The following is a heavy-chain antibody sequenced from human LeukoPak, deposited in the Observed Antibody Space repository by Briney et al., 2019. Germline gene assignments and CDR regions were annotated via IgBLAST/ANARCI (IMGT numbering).Heavy chain of an antibody. CDR3: ARVNYDSSGYYVDY. CDR2: ISGSGSTI. D-gene: IGHD3-22*01. Sequence: GGSLRLSCAASGFTFSDYYMSWVRQAPGKGLEWVSYISGSGSTIYYSDSVKGRFTCSRDNAKNSLYLQMNSLRAEDTAVYYCARVNYDSSGYYVDYWGQGTLVTVSS. V-gene: IGHV3-11*04. J-gene: IGHJ4*02. CDR1: GFTFSDYY.